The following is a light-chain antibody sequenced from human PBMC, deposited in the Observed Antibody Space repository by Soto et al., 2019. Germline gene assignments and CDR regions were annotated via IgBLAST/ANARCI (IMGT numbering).Light chain of an antibody. CDR2: YDS. Sequence: SYELTQPPSESVAPGKTARITCGGNNIGGESVHWYQQKPGQAPVLVIYYDSDRPSGIPERFSGSKSGNTATLTISRVEAGDEADYYCQVWDSNGDHYVFGSGTKLTVL. V-gene: IGLV3-21*04. CDR1: NIGGES. CDR3: QVWDSNGDHYV. J-gene: IGLJ1*01.